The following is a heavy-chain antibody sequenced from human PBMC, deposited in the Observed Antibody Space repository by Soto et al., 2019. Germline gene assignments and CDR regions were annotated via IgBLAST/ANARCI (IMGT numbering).Heavy chain of an antibody. CDR1: GGSISSYY. D-gene: IGHD3-10*01. V-gene: IGHV4-59*01. CDR2: IYYSGST. J-gene: IGHJ6*03. Sequence: SETLSLTCTVSGGSISSYYWSWIRQPPGKGLEWIGYIYYSGSTNYNPSLKSRVTISVDTSKNQFSLKLSSVTAADTAVYYCAGYPFMVRGVPSYYYYYMDVWGKGTTVTVSS. CDR3: AGYPFMVRGVPSYYYYYMDV.